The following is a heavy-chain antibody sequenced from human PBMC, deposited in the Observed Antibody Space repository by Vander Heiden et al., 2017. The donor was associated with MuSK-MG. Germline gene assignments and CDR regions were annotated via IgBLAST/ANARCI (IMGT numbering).Heavy chain of an antibody. D-gene: IGHD5-12*01. CDR2: IIPIFGTA. V-gene: IGHV1-69*12. J-gene: IGHJ3*02. CDR1: GGTFSSYA. Sequence: QVQLVQSGAEVKKPGSSVKVSCKASGGTFSSYAISWVRQAPGQGLEWMGGIIPIFGTANYAQKFQGRVTITADESTSTAYMELSSLRSEDTAVYYCARDISGRATSAPDAFDIWGQGTMVTVSS. CDR3: ARDISGRATSAPDAFDI.